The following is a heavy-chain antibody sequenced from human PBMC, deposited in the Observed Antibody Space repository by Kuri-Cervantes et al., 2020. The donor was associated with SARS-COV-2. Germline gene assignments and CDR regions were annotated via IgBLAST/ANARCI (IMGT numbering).Heavy chain of an antibody. Sequence: SETLSLTCAVSGGSISSGGYSWSWIRQPPGKGLEWIGYIYHSGSTYYNPSLKSRVTISVDRSKNQFSLKLSSVTAADTAVYYCARGAEGSPFDYWGQGTLVTVSS. CDR1: GGSISSGGYS. CDR3: ARGAEGSPFDY. CDR2: IYHSGST. D-gene: IGHD6-13*01. V-gene: IGHV4-30-2*01. J-gene: IGHJ4*02.